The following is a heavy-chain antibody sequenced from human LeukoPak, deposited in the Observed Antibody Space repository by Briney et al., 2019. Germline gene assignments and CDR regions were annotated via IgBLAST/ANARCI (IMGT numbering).Heavy chain of an antibody. CDR3: AGRYNWNDEGWFDP. CDR1: GGSFSGYY. J-gene: IGHJ5*02. V-gene: IGHV4-59*01. CDR2: IHHSGST. D-gene: IGHD1-1*01. Sequence: SETLSLTCAVYGGSFSGYYWSWIRQPPGKGLEWIGYIHHSGSTNYNPSLKSRVTISVDTSKNQFSLKLSSVTAADTAVYYCAGRYNWNDEGWFDPWGQGTLVTVSS.